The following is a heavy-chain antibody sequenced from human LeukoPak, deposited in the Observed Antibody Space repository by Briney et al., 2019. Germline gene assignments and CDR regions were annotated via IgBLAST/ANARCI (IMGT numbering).Heavy chain of an antibody. V-gene: IGHV3-23*01. CDR3: AKRPIMITFGGVIAPTPFDY. J-gene: IGHJ4*02. Sequence: GGSLRLSCAASGFTFSNYAMSWVRQAPGKVLEWVSAISGSGGSTYYADSVKGRFTISRDNSKNTLYLQMNSLRAEDTAVYYCAKRPIMITFGGVIAPTPFDYWGQGTLVTVPS. CDR1: GFTFSNYA. D-gene: IGHD3-16*02. CDR2: ISGSGGST.